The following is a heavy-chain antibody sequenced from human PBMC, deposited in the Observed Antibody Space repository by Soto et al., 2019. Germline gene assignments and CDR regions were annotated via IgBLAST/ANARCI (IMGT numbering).Heavy chain of an antibody. CDR1: GYTFTNFY. J-gene: IGHJ3*02. Sequence: GASVKVSCKASGYTFTNFYMHWVRQAPGQGLEWMGRIDSSGGSTNYAQKFQGRVTLTRDTSTSTVYMELSSLRSEDTAVYYCARGDSATALDIWGQGTMVTVSS. D-gene: IGHD1-26*01. CDR2: IDSSGGST. CDR3: ARGDSATALDI. V-gene: IGHV1-46*03.